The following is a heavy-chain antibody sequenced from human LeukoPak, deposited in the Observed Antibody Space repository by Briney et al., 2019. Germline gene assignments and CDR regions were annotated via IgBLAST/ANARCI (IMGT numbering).Heavy chain of an antibody. V-gene: IGHV4-59*08. CDR3: ASAPYVSRWRHFDY. Sequence: PSETLSLTCTVSGGSISSYYWTWIRQPPEKGLEWIGYIYYSGIINYNPSLKSRVTISVDTSKNQFSLRLTSVTAADTAVYYCASAPYVSRWRHFDYWGQGNLVTVSS. CDR1: GGSISSYY. CDR2: IYYSGII. J-gene: IGHJ4*02. D-gene: IGHD2-8*01.